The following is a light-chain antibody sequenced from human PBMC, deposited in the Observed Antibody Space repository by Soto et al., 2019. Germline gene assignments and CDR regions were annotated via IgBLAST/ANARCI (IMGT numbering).Light chain of an antibody. CDR3: QQSNNWPPLT. J-gene: IGKJ4*01. Sequence: IVLTQRPATLSASPGDTATLSCRASQSVAGNLAWYQQKPGQPPRLLIYGVSTRATGVPARFSGSGSETDFSLTISSLQIEDFALYYCQQSNNWPPLTFGGGTKVDIK. CDR2: GVS. CDR1: QSVAGN. V-gene: IGKV3-15*01.